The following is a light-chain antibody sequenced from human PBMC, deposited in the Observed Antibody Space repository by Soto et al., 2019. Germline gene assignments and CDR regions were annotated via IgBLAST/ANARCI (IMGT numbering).Light chain of an antibody. V-gene: IGLV2-14*03. CDR3: PSFTSSNTWV. J-gene: IGLJ3*02. CDR2: EVS. CDR1: SSDVGGYNY. Sequence: SALTQPASVSGSPGQSITISCTGTSSDVGGYNYVSWFQQHPGKAPKLKIYEVSNPPSGVPNSFSGSTSGYPAPLTITVLQAEDEADYYCPSFTSSNTWVFGGGTKVTVL.